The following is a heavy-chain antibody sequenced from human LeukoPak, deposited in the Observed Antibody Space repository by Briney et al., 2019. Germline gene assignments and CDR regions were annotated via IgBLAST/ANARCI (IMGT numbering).Heavy chain of an antibody. D-gene: IGHD5-18*01. CDR2: IYSGGNT. V-gene: IGHV3-53*01. Sequence: PGGSLRLSCAASGFTFSSYWMSWVRQAPGKGLEWVSVIYSGGNTYYADSVEGRFTISRDNSKNTLYLQMKTLKAEDTAVYYCAKGVQLWSQNYMDVWGKGTTVTVSS. CDR3: AKGVQLWSQNYMDV. J-gene: IGHJ6*03. CDR1: GFTFSSYW.